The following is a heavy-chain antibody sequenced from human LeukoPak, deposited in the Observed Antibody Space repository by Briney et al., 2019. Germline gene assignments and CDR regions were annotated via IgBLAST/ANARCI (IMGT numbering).Heavy chain of an antibody. CDR1: GFSFSFSN. Sequence: GGSLRLSCAASGFSFSFSNMNWVRQAPGKGLEWVSYISSTNGHTYYADSVNGRFTISRDTAKNSLYLQMNSLRVEDTAIYFCARDRDSSGLYGGADLWGQGVLVSVS. V-gene: IGHV3-21*03. D-gene: IGHD6-19*01. CDR2: ISSTNGHT. J-gene: IGHJ5*02. CDR3: ARDRDSSGLYGGADL.